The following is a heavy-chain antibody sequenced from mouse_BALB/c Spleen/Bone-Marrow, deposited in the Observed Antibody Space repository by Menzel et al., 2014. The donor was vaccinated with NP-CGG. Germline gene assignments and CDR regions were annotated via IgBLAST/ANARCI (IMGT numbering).Heavy chain of an antibody. CDR2: ISSGGGST. J-gene: IGHJ2*01. CDR3: ARHRYGFDY. Sequence: EVKVVESGGDLVRPGGSLKLSCSASGFAFSSYDMSWVRQTPEKRLEWVAYISSGGGSTYYPDTVKGRFTISRDNAKNTLYLQTSSLKSEDTAMYYCARHRYGFDYWGQGTTLTVSS. D-gene: IGHD1-1*01. CDR1: GFAFSSYD. V-gene: IGHV5-12-1*01.